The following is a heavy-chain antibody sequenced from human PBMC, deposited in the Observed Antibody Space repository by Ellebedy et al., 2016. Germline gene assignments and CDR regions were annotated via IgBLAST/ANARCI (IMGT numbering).Heavy chain of an antibody. CDR2: ISGAGYTT. Sequence: GGSLRLXXATSGFSFSNYFMTWIRRAPGKGLEWVATISGAGYTTFFADPVKGRFTISRDNSRYTLYLQMDSLRAADTAVYYCYYGHYSGYWGQGTLVTVSS. CDR3: YYGHYSGY. CDR1: GFSFSNYF. D-gene: IGHD4-17*01. V-gene: IGHV3-23*01. J-gene: IGHJ4*02.